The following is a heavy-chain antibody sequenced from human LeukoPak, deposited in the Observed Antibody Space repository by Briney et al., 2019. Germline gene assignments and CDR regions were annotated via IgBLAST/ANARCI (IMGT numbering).Heavy chain of an antibody. CDR3: ASDNSDYYSMDV. Sequence: PGGSLRLSCAASGFTFSSYAMHWVRQAPGKGLEWVAVISYDGSNKYYADSVKGRFTISRDNSKNTLYLQMNSLRAEDTAVYYCASDNSDYYSMDVWGQGTTVTVSS. CDR2: ISYDGSNK. CDR1: GFTFSSYA. J-gene: IGHJ6*02. D-gene: IGHD2/OR15-2a*01. V-gene: IGHV3-30-3*01.